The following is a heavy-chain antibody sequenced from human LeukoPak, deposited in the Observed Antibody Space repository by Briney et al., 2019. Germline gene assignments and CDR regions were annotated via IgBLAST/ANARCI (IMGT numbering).Heavy chain of an antibody. CDR3: ARVHLYSSSWYGIDY. V-gene: IGHV4-59*01. Sequence: PSETLSLTCTVSGGSISSYYWSWIRQPPGKGLEWIGYIYYSGSTNYNPSLKSRVTMSVDTSKNQFSLKLSSVTAADTALYYCARVHLYSSSWYGIDYWGQGTLVTVSS. D-gene: IGHD6-13*01. CDR2: IYYSGST. J-gene: IGHJ4*02. CDR1: GGSISSYY.